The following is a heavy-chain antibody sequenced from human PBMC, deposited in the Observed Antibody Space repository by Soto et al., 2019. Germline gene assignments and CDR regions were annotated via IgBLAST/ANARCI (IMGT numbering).Heavy chain of an antibody. CDR1: GYSFTSYW. Sequence: PGESLKICCQGSGYSFTSYWIGWVRQMPGKGPAWMGIIYPGDSDTRYSPSFQGQVTISADKYISTAYLQWSSLKASDTAMYYCARAIAGTTNLDYWAQGTLDTDSS. CDR2: IYPGDSDT. J-gene: IGHJ4*02. V-gene: IGHV5-51*01. D-gene: IGHD1-20*01. CDR3: ARAIAGTTNLDY.